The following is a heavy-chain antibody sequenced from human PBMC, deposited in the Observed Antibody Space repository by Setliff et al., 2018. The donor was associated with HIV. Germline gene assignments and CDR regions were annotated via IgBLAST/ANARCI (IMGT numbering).Heavy chain of an antibody. CDR3: ATGLKMAPDY. J-gene: IGHJ4*02. D-gene: IGHD2-8*01. CDR1: GESFNTYF. V-gene: IGHV4-34*01. CDR2: INHSGST. Sequence: PSETLSLTCDVYGESFNTYFWSWIRKPPGKGLEWIGQINHSGSTNYNPSRRSRVTISISTSKNQFSLTLSSVTAADTAVYYCATGLKMAPDYWGQGSLVTVSS.